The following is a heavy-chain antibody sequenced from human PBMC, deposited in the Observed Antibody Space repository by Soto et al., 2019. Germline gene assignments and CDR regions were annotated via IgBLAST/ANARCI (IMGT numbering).Heavy chain of an antibody. Sequence: PSQTLSLTCAISGDSVSSDRAAWNWIRQSPSRGLEWLGRAYYRSKWYNDYAVSVKSRITINPDTSKNQFSLQLKSVTPEDTALYYCARVKGTYSGSYHFDSWGQGTLVTVS. CDR2: AYYRSKWYN. D-gene: IGHD1-26*01. CDR3: ARVKGTYSGSYHFDS. CDR1: GDSVSSDRAA. V-gene: IGHV6-1*01. J-gene: IGHJ4*02.